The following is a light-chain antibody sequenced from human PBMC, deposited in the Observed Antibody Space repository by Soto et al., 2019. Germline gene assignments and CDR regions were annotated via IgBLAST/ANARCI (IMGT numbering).Light chain of an antibody. CDR1: QTVRNW. J-gene: IGKJ2*01. CDR2: KAS. V-gene: IGKV1-5*03. Sequence: DIPMTQSPSTLSTSVGAKVTITCRASQTVRNWLAWFQQKPGKSPRLLIYKASRLESGVPSRFSGSGYGTEFTLTITTLQPEDFATYHCQQYDMSPLTFGQGTKVEMK. CDR3: QQYDMSPLT.